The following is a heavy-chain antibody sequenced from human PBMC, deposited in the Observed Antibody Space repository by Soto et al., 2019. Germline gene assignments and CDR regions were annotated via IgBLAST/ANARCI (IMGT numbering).Heavy chain of an antibody. V-gene: IGHV4-34*01. CDR3: ARDRSDGSGSYYSPVWYFDY. CDR2: INHSGST. J-gene: IGHJ4*02. D-gene: IGHD3-10*01. Sequence: SETLSLTCAVYGGSFSGYYWSWIRQPPGKGLEWIGEINHSGSTNYNPSLKSRVTISVDTSKNQFSLKLSSVTAADTAVYYCARDRSDGSGSYYSPVWYFDYWGQGTLVTVSS. CDR1: GGSFSGYY.